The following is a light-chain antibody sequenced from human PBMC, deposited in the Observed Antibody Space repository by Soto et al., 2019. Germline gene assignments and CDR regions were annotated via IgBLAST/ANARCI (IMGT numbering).Light chain of an antibody. J-gene: IGKJ2*01. CDR1: QGISSY. CDR3: QQLNSYPQH. Sequence: DIQLTQSPSFLSASVGDRVTITCRASQGISSYLAWYQQKPGKAPKLLIYAASTLQSGVPSRFSGSGSGTEFTLTISSLQPEDFATYYCQQLNSYPQHFGQGTKLEIK. CDR2: AAS. V-gene: IGKV1-9*01.